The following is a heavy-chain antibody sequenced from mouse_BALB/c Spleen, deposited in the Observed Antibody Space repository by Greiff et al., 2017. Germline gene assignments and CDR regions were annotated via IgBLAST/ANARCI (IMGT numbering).Heavy chain of an antibody. J-gene: IGHJ4*01. CDR3: AREGYDYDVGMDY. D-gene: IGHD2-4*01. CDR2: IDPANGNT. V-gene: IGHV14-3*02. Sequence: VQLQQPGAELVRPGASVKLSCTASGFNIKDTYMHWVKQRPEQGLEWIGRIDPANGNTKYDPKFQGKATITADTSSNTAYLQLSSLTSEDTAVYYCAREGYDYDVGMDYWGQGTSVTVSS. CDR1: GFNIKDTY.